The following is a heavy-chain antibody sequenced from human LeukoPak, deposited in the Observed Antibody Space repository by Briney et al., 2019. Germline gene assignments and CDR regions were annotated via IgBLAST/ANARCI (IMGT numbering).Heavy chain of an antibody. D-gene: IGHD6-13*01. CDR1: GFTFSRYA. J-gene: IGHJ4*02. Sequence: GGSLTLSCAASGFTFSRYAMSWLRQAPGKGLEWVSGISGSGGSTYYAVSVKGRFTISRDNSRNTLYLKMNSPRAEDTAVYYCAILPGYSSGWYEVNYWGQGTLVTVSS. CDR3: AILPGYSSGWYEVNY. CDR2: ISGSGGST. V-gene: IGHV3-23*01.